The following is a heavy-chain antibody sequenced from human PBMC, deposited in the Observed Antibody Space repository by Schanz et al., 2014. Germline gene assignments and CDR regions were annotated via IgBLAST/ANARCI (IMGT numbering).Heavy chain of an antibody. D-gene: IGHD6-13*01. CDR3: AKGPWASSCPPDY. V-gene: IGHV3-30*02. CDR2: IRFDGSDK. CDR1: GFTFSSYG. J-gene: IGHJ4*02. Sequence: QVQLVESGGGVVQPGGSLRLSCAASGFTFSSYGMHWVRQAPGKGLEWVTFIRFDGSDKYYADSVKGRFTISRDNSKSTLYLQMNSLRAEDTAVYYCAKGPWASSCPPDYWGQGTLVTVSS.